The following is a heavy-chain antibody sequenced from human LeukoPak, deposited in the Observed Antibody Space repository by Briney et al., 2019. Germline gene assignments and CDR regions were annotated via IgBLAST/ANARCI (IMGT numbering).Heavy chain of an antibody. CDR1: GFTFENYV. CDR2: INWNGGST. D-gene: IGHD1-20*01. Sequence: RSGGSLRLSCEASGFTFENYVMSWVRQAPGKGLEWVSTINWNGGSTGYADSVKGRFTISRDNAKDSLFLQMNSLRAEDTAFYYCAREDYNWNDYYYYGMDVWGQGTTVTVSS. V-gene: IGHV3-20*04. CDR3: AREDYNWNDYYYYGMDV. J-gene: IGHJ6*02.